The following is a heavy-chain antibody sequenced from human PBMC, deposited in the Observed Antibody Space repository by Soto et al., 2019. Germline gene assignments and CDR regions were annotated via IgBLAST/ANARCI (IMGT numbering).Heavy chain of an antibody. V-gene: IGHV5-51*01. J-gene: IGHJ6*02. CDR2: IYPGDSDT. CDR3: ARAKRTGTELIYSYYGMDV. Sequence: PGESLKISCKGSGYSFTTYWIGWVRQMPGKGLVWMGIIYPGDSDTRYSPSFQGQVTISADKSISTAYLQWSSLKASDTAMYYCARAKRTGTELIYSYYGMDVWGQGTMVTVSS. D-gene: IGHD1-7*01. CDR1: GYSFTTYW.